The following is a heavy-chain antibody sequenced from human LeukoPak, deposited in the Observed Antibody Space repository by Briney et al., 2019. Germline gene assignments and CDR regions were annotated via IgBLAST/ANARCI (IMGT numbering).Heavy chain of an antibody. J-gene: IGHJ4*02. CDR2: ISGYNGNT. CDR1: TYTFTRYG. V-gene: IGHV1-18*01. D-gene: IGHD6-19*01. Sequence: GGSVKVSCRASTYTFTRYGISWVRQAPGQGLEWMGWISGYNGNTNYAQKFLGRVSMTADTATSTAYMELRSLTSDDTAMYYCASSGRGTYYYFDLWGQGTLVTVSS. CDR3: ASSGRGTYYYFDL.